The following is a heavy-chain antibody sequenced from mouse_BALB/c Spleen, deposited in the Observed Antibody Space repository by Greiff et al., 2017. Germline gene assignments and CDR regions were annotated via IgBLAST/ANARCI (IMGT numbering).Heavy chain of an antibody. J-gene: IGHJ3*01. Sequence: VQLQQSGAELVRSGASVKLSCTASGFNIKDYYMHWVKQRPEQGLEWIGWIDPENGDTEYAPKFQGKATMTADTSSNTAYLQRSSLTSEDTAVYYWNAPLLRLRAWFADWGQGTLVTVSA. V-gene: IGHV14-4*02. CDR1: GFNIKDYY. CDR2: IDPENGDT. D-gene: IGHD1-2*01. CDR3: NAPLLRLRAWFAD.